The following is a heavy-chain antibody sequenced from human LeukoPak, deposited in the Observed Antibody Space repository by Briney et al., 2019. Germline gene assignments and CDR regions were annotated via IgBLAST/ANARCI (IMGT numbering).Heavy chain of an antibody. J-gene: IGHJ4*02. CDR2: ILSDGSKE. D-gene: IGHD5-12*01. CDR1: GFTFSSYG. V-gene: IGHV3-33*01. CDR3: ARAGSHRNSGYDY. Sequence: GGSPRLSCAASGFTFSSYGMHWVRQAPGKGLEWVAVILSDGSKEFYTDSVKGRFTISRDNAKNSLYLQMNSLRAEDTAVYYCARAGSHRNSGYDYWGQGTLDTVSS.